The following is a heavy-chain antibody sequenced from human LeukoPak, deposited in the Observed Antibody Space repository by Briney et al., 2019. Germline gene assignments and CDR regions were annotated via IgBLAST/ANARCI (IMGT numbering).Heavy chain of an antibody. Sequence: GGSLRLSCAASGFTFSSYEMNWVRQAPGKGLEWVSYISSSGSTIYYADSVTGRFTISRDNAKNSLYLQMNSLRAEDTAVYYCARGRYYYGSGSYSPSNWFDPWGQGTLVTVSS. D-gene: IGHD3-10*01. CDR3: ARGRYYYGSGSYSPSNWFDP. CDR2: ISSSGSTI. CDR1: GFTFSSYE. V-gene: IGHV3-48*03. J-gene: IGHJ5*02.